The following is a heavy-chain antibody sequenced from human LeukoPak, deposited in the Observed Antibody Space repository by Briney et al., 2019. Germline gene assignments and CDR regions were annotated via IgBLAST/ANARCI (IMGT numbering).Heavy chain of an antibody. CDR2: MNPNSGNT. CDR1: GYTFTSYG. D-gene: IGHD3-3*01. V-gene: IGHV1-8*03. J-gene: IGHJ4*02. CDR3: ARVRNDFWSGYYRVGFDY. Sequence: GASVKVSCKASGYTFTSYGISWVRQAPGQGLEWMGWMNPNSGNTGYAQKFQGRVTITRNTSISTAYMELSSLRSEDTAVYYCARVRNDFWSGYYRVGFDYWGQGTLVTVSS.